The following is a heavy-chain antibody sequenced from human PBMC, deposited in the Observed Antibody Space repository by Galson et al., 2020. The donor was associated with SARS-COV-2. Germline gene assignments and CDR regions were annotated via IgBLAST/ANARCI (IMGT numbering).Heavy chain of an antibody. CDR1: GFTFSSYS. J-gene: IGHJ4*02. D-gene: IGHD3-22*01. Sequence: QAGGSLRLSCAGSGFTFSSYSMNWVRQAPGKGLEWVSYISSSSSTIYYADSVKGRFTISRDNAKNSLYLQMNSLRDEDTAVYYCARDHYYHSSGYPDYWGQGTLVTVSS. CDR3: ARDHYYHSSGYPDY. CDR2: ISSSSSTI. V-gene: IGHV3-48*02.